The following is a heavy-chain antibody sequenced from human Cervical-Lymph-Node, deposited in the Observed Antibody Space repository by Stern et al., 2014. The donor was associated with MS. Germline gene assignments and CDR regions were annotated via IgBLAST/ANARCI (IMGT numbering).Heavy chain of an antibody. Sequence: EVQLLEYGGGLVQPGGALRLSCVASGFTLSSFWMSWVRQAPGKGLEWVANIKRDGSEKYYVDSVKGRFTISRDNAKNSLYLQMNNLRGDDTAVYYCGRGGSGSYFRVDYWGQGTLVTVSS. CDR3: GRGGSGSYFRVDY. D-gene: IGHD1-26*01. CDR2: IKRDGSEK. CDR1: GFTLSSFW. J-gene: IGHJ4*02. V-gene: IGHV3-7*01.